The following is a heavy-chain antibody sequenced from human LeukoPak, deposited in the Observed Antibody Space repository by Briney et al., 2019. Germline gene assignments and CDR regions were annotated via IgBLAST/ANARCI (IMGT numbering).Heavy chain of an antibody. CDR2: IRYDGSNK. V-gene: IGHV3-30*02. D-gene: IGHD2-2*01. CDR1: GFTFSSYG. Sequence: GGSLILSCAASGFTFSSYGMHWVRQAPGKGLEWVAFIRYDGSNKYYADSVKGRFTISRDNSKNTLYLQMNSLRAEDTAVYYCAKDRGAGRDIVVVPDYYYMDVWGKGTTVTVSS. CDR3: AKDRGAGRDIVVVPDYYYMDV. J-gene: IGHJ6*03.